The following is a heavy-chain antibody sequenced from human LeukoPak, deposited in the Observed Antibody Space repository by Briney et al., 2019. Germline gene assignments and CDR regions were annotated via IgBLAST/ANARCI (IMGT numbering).Heavy chain of an antibody. CDR2: ISYDGSNK. CDR3: ARALEGYSYGYGPARW. CDR1: GFTFSSYV. D-gene: IGHD5-18*01. J-gene: IGHJ4*02. Sequence: GGSLRLSRAASGFTFSSYVMHWVRQAPGKGLEWVAVISYDGSNKYYADSVKGRFTISRDKSKSTLFLQMNSLKPEDTAVYYCARALEGYSYGYGPARWWGQGTLVTVSS. V-gene: IGHV3-30*14.